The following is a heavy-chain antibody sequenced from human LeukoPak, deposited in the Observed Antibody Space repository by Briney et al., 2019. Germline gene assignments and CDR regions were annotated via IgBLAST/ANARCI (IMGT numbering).Heavy chain of an antibody. Sequence: ASETLSLTCTVSGGSISNYYWSRIRQPAGKGLEWIGRVHTSGSTNYNPSLKSRVTMSVDTSKNQFSLILSSVTAADTAVYYCARSYYYDTSGYYNWGQGTLVTVSS. CDR1: GGSISNYY. J-gene: IGHJ4*02. V-gene: IGHV4-4*07. D-gene: IGHD3-22*01. CDR2: VHTSGST. CDR3: ARSYYYDTSGYYN.